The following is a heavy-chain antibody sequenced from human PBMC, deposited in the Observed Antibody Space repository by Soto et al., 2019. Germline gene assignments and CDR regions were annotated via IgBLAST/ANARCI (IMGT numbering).Heavy chain of an antibody. Sequence: QVQLVQSGAEVKKPGSSGKVSCKASGGTFSSYAISWVRHAPGQGLEWMGGIIPIFGTTNYAQKFQGRVTITADESTSTAYMELSNLRAEDTAMYYSEKDGSGSYSNDYWGQGSLITVSS. CDR1: GGTFSSYA. J-gene: IGHJ4*02. D-gene: IGHD3-10*01. V-gene: IGHV1-69*01. CDR2: IIPIFGTT. CDR3: EKDGSGSYSNDY.